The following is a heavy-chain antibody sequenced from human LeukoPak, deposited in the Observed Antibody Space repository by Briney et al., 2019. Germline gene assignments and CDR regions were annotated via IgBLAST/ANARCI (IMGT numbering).Heavy chain of an antibody. CDR2: ISSSSTYI. V-gene: IGHV3-21*01. D-gene: IGHD5-12*01. Sequence: GGSLRLSCAASGFTFSSYSMNWVRQAPGKGLEWVSSISSSSTYIYYADSVKGRFTISRDSAKNSLYLQMNSLRAEDTAVYYCARDLRGYSYYYYGMDVWGQGTTVTVSS. CDR3: ARDLRGYSYYYYGMDV. J-gene: IGHJ6*02. CDR1: GFTFSSYS.